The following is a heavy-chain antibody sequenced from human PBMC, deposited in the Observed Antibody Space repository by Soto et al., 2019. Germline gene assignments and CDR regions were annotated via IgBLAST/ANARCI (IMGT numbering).Heavy chain of an antibody. V-gene: IGHV3-23*01. CDR2: ISGSGGST. J-gene: IGHJ4*02. D-gene: IGHD2-15*01. Sequence: GGSLRLSCEASGFTFSSYAMSWVRQAPGNGLEWVSAISGSGGSTYYADSVKGRFTISRDNSKNTLYLQMNSLRAEDTAVYYCARGDYCSGGSCYPSFFDYWGQGTLVTVSS. CDR1: GFTFSSYA. CDR3: ARGDYCSGGSCYPSFFDY.